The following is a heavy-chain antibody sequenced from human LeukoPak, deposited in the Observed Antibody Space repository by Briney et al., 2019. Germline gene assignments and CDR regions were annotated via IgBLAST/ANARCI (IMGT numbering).Heavy chain of an antibody. CDR1: GGSISSYY. Sequence: PSETLSLTCTVSGGSISSYYWSWIRRSPGRGVEWIGIVYYSGSTAYNPSLESRVTISVDTSKNHFSLKLNSVTAADTAVYYCVTVIPGYRSGWYAYYFDDWGQGSLVSVSS. V-gene: IGHV4-59*12. CDR2: VYYSGST. J-gene: IGHJ4*02. CDR3: VTVIPGYRSGWYAYYFDD. D-gene: IGHD6-19*01.